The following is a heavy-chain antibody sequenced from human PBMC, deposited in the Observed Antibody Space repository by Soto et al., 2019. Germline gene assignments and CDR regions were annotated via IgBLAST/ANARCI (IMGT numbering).Heavy chain of an antibody. V-gene: IGHV3-23*01. CDR3: ARDWTGDTCPCLDV. CDR1: GFTFSNYA. D-gene: IGHD3-16*01. J-gene: IGHJ6*02. Sequence: EVQLLESGGGLVQPGGSLRLSCAAAGFTFSNYALTWVLQSPGKGLEWVSTFSGSGGSTYYADSVRGRFTISRDNSKNTLFLQMTSLRVEDTAIYYCARDWTGDTCPCLDVWGQGTTVSVSS. CDR2: FSGSGGST.